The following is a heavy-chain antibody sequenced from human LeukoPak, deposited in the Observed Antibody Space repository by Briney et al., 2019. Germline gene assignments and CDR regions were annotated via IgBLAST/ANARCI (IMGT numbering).Heavy chain of an antibody. CDR3: TKGVLGGTQSVSAGLDS. J-gene: IGHJ4*02. CDR1: GFTLSHYG. V-gene: IGHV3-30*18. D-gene: IGHD3-16*01. CDR2: ISYDGSNK. Sequence: GGSLRLPCVASGFTLSHYGMHWVRQAPGKGLEWVAVISYDGSNKYYADSVKGRFTISRDNSKNTLYLQMNSLRAEDTAVYYCTKGVLGGTQSVSAGLDSWGQGTLVTVSS.